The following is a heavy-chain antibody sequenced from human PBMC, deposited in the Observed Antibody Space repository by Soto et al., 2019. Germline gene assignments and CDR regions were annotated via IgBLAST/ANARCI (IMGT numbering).Heavy chain of an antibody. D-gene: IGHD4-4*01. CDR1: GGSLSRDSDF. Sequence: XASLSLACTVCGGSLSRDSDFWSWIRQPPGKGLEWIGYIYYSGPTRYNPSLESRVTISIDSSKNQVSLNLTSVTAADTAVYYCARGYSHYANWARGTLVNVSS. CDR2: IYYSGPT. CDR3: ARGYSHYAN. J-gene: IGHJ4*02. V-gene: IGHV4-61*01.